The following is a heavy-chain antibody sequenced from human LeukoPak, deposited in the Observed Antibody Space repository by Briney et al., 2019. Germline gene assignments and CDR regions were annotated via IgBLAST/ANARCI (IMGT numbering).Heavy chain of an antibody. V-gene: IGHV6-1*01. CDR3: ARDPYYYGSGSYSYFDY. CDR2: TYYRSKWYN. CDR1: GDSVSSNSAA. J-gene: IGHJ4*02. Sequence: SQTLSLTCAISGDSVSSNSAAWNWIRQSPSRGLEWLGRTYYRSKWYNDYAVSVISRITINPDTSKNQFSLQLNSVTPEDTAVYYCARDPYYYGSGSYSYFDYWGQGTLVTVSS. D-gene: IGHD3-10*01.